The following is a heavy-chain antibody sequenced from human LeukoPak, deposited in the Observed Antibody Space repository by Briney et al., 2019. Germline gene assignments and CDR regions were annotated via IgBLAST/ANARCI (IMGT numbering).Heavy chain of an antibody. CDR3: VYYYGSGTVEY. Sequence: SETLSLTCTVSGGSITSSNYYWGWIRQPPGKGLEWIGSFYYSGSTNYNPSLKSRVTISVDTSKNQFSLKLSSVTAADTAVYYCVYYYGSGTVEYWGQGTLVTVSS. CDR1: GGSITSSNYY. V-gene: IGHV4-39*01. CDR2: FYYSGST. J-gene: IGHJ4*02. D-gene: IGHD3-10*01.